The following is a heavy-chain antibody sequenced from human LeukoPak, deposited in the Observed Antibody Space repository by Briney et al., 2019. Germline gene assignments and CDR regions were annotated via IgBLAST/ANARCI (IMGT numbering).Heavy chain of an antibody. Sequence: PGGSLRLSCAASGFTLSSYAMSWVRQAPGKGLEWVSGIIGGAGGTYYADSVKGRFTISRDNAKNTLYLQMNSLRAEDTAVYYCAHGSMYQLDYWGQGTLVTVSS. CDR3: AHGSMYQLDY. V-gene: IGHV3-23*01. CDR2: IIGGAGGT. J-gene: IGHJ4*02. CDR1: GFTLSSYA. D-gene: IGHD2-2*01.